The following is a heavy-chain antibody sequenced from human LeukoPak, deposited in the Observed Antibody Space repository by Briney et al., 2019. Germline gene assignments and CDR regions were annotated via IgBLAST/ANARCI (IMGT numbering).Heavy chain of an antibody. CDR3: ANVAVWGSTFDI. CDR2: ISGDGGAT. CDR1: GFTFDDYA. D-gene: IGHD3-16*01. J-gene: IGHJ3*02. Sequence: GGSLRLSCAASGFTFDDYAMHWVRQPPGKGLEWVSLISGDGGATQYADSVKGRFTISRDNSKNSLYLQTNTLRTEDTALYYCANVAVWGSTFDIWGRGTMVTVSS. V-gene: IGHV3-43*02.